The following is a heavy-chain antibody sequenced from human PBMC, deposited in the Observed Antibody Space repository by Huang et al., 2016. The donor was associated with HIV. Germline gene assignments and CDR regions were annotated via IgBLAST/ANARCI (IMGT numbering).Heavy chain of an antibody. D-gene: IGHD3-10*01. CDR2: LSTDNGHT. CDR3: ARFRGPQVTLNWLDP. V-gene: IGHV1-18*01. CDR1: GYTFFTYS. Sequence: QVQLVQSGPEMKKPGASVNVSCKASGYTFFTYSISWVRQAPGQGLEWMGWLSTDNGHTNYAQKFQGRLTLTTDVSTSSAYMELKNLRSDDTAVYYCARFRGPQVTLNWLDPWGQGTLVTVSS. J-gene: IGHJ5*02.